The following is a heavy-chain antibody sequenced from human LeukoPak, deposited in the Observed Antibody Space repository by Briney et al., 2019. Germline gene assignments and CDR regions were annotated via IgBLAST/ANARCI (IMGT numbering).Heavy chain of an antibody. CDR3: ARTDINYYDSSGYWDY. CDR2: IYHSGST. Sequence: SETPSLTCTVSGYSISSGYYWGWIRQPPGKGLEWIGSIYHSGSTYYNPSLKSRVTISVDTSKHQFSLKLSSVTAADTAVYYCARTDINYYDSSGYWDYWGQGTLVTVSS. CDR1: GYSISSGYY. D-gene: IGHD3-22*01. V-gene: IGHV4-38-2*02. J-gene: IGHJ4*02.